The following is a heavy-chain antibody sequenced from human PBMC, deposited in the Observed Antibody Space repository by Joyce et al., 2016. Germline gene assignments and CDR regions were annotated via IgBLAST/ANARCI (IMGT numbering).Heavy chain of an antibody. J-gene: IGHJ3*02. V-gene: IGHV3-48*02. CDR2: ISGDSRAI. CDR3: ARAGNIANGFDI. D-gene: IGHD2/OR15-2a*01. Sequence: EVQLVESGGGLVQPGGSLRLSCTASGFTFSTHSINWVRQATGKGLVWIAYISGDSRAIFYADAVRGRFAISRDNAKNSLYLQMNSLRDEDTAVYYCARAGNIANGFDIWGQGTMVAVSS. CDR1: GFTFSTHS.